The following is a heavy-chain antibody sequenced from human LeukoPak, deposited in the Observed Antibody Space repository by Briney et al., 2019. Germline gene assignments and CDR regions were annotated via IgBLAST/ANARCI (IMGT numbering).Heavy chain of an antibody. J-gene: IGHJ4*02. V-gene: IGHV4-61*02. CDR1: GGSISSGSYY. D-gene: IGHD6-13*01. CDR3: ARDIELGHFDY. CDR2: IYTSGST. Sequence: SQTLSLTCTVSGGSISSGSYYWSWIRQPAGKGLEWIGRIYTSGSTNYNPSLKSRVTISVDTSENQFSLKLSSVTAADTAVYYCARDIELGHFDYWGQGTLVTVSS.